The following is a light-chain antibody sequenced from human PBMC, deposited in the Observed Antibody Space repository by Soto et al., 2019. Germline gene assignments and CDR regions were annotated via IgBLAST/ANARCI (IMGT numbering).Light chain of an antibody. CDR1: SYNVGKNL. CDR2: KNN. V-gene: IGLV1-47*01. CDR3: AAWDDRLSAWV. Sequence: QSVLTQPPSASGTPGQRVTISCSGGSYNVGKNLVYWYQQRPGTAPKLIIFKNNQRPSGVPDRFSGSNSGSSASLAISGLRSEDEADYFCAAWDDRLSAWVFGGWTKLTV. J-gene: IGLJ3*02.